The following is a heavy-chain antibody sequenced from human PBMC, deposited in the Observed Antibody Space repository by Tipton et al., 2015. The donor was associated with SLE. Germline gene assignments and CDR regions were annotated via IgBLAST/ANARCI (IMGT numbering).Heavy chain of an antibody. CDR1: GGSFSVYY. D-gene: IGHD2-2*01. CDR3: ARGGKTTSFTRAFDI. CDR2: INHRGDS. Sequence: TLSLTCAVHGGSFSVYYWSWIRQSPEKGLEWIGEINHRGDSNYNPSLKSRVAISPDTSKTQFSLRLSSVTAADTASYFCARGGKTTSFTRAFDIWGQGTMVTVSS. J-gene: IGHJ3*02. V-gene: IGHV4-34*01.